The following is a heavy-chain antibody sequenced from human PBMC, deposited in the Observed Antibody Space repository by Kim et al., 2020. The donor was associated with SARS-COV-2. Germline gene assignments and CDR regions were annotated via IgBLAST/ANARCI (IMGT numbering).Heavy chain of an antibody. D-gene: IGHD3-22*01. CDR3: ARDRGPLVVINEGGMDV. J-gene: IGHJ6*02. V-gene: IGHV1-18*01. CDR1: GYMFTSYV. Sequence: ASVKVSCKASGYMFTSYVISWVRQAPGQGLEWMGWISADSGSTKYAPKSQGRVTMTTDTSTSTAYMELRSLRSDDTAVYYCARDRGPLVVINEGGMDVWGQGTTVTVSS. CDR2: ISADSGST.